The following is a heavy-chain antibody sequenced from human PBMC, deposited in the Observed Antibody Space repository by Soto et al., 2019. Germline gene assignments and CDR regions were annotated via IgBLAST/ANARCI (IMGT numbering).Heavy chain of an antibody. CDR1: GFTFSNYW. CDR3: ARDRRITGTPPYYYYYGMDV. Sequence: GESLKISCAASGFTFSNYWMHWVRQAPGKRQVWISRINDQGGSPIYAVSVKGRFTISRDNVKNSLYLQMNSLRAEDTAVYYCARDRRITGTPPYYYYYGMDVWGQGTTVTVSS. J-gene: IGHJ6*02. D-gene: IGHD1-20*01. V-gene: IGHV3-74*01. CDR2: INDQGGSP.